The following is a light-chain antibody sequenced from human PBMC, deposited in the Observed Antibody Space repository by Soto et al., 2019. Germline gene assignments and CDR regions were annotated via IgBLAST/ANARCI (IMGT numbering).Light chain of an antibody. J-gene: IGLJ2*01. V-gene: IGLV2-14*01. CDR1: SSDVGGYNY. CDR3: SSYTSSITLVV. Sequence: QSVLTQPASVSGSPGQSITISCTGTSSDVGGYNYVSWYQQHPGKAPKLMIYDVSNRPSGVSNRFSGSKSGNTASLTISGLQAEEEADYYCSSYTSSITLVVFGGGTKLTVL. CDR2: DVS.